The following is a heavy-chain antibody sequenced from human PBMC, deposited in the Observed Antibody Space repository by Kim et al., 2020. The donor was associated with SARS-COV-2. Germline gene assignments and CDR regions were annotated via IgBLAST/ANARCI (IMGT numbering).Heavy chain of an antibody. CDR3: ARGPARWLRQTLSAFDI. CDR2: INPNSGGT. J-gene: IGHJ3*02. V-gene: IGHV1-2*04. D-gene: IGHD5-12*01. Sequence: ASVKVSCKASGYTFTGYYMHWVRQAPGQGLEWMGWINPNSGGTNYAQKFQGWVTMTRDTSISTAYMELSRLRSDDTAVYYCARGPARWLRQTLSAFDIWGQGTMVTVSS. CDR1: GYTFTGYY.